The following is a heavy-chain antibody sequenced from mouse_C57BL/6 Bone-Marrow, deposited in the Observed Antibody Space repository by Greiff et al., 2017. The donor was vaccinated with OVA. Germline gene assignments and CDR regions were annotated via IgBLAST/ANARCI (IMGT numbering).Heavy chain of an antibody. J-gene: IGHJ3*01. CDR1: GYTFTSYG. Sequence: VKLQESGAELARPGASVKLSCKASGYTFTSYGISWVKQRTGQGLEWIGEIYPRSGNTYYNEKFKGKATLTADKSSSTAYMELRSLTSEDSAVYFCSKVFYDHVWGFAYWGQGTLVTVSA. CDR2: IYPRSGNT. V-gene: IGHV1-81*01. D-gene: IGHD2-4*01. CDR3: SKVFYDHVWGFAY.